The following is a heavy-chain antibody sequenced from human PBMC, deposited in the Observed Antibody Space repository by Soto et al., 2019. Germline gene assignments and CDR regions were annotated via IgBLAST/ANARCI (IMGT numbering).Heavy chain of an antibody. V-gene: IGHV4-39*01. CDR3: ARQRSYCGGDCPYCMDV. J-gene: IGHJ6*02. D-gene: IGHD2-21*02. CDR1: GGSISSSSYY. Sequence: SETLSLTCTVSGGSISSSSYYWGWIRQPPGKGLEWIGSIYYSGSTYYNPSLKSRVTISVDTSKNQFSLKLSSVTAADTAVYYCARQRSYCGGDCPYCMDVWDQGTTVTVSS. CDR2: IYYSGST.